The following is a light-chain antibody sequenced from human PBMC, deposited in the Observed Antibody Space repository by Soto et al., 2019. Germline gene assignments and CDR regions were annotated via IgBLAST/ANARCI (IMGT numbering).Light chain of an antibody. Sequence: EIALTHPPGTLSLSPGERVTLSCRPSQSVNSSYLAWYHHKPGQAPSLLIYGASTRATGIPDSFSGSGSGTDLTLTIAGVVPGGFAVYYCRQYGNSPQTFGQGTKVDIK. J-gene: IGKJ1*01. CDR1: QSVNSSY. V-gene: IGKV3-20*01. CDR3: RQYGNSPQT. CDR2: GAS.